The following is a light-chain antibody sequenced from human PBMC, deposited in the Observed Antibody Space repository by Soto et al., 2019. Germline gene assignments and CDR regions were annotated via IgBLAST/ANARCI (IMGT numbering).Light chain of an antibody. J-gene: IGLJ3*02. CDR3: CSYAGSSTWV. V-gene: IGLV2-23*01. Sequence: QYALTQPASVSGSPGQSITISCTGTSSDVGSYNLVSWYQQHPGKAPKLMIYEGSTRPSWVSNRFSGSKSGNTASLTISGLQAEDEADYYCCSYAGSSTWVFGGGTKLTVL. CDR2: EGS. CDR1: SSDVGSYNL.